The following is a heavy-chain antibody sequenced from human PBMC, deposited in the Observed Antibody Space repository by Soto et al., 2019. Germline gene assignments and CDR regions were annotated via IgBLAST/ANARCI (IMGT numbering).Heavy chain of an antibody. D-gene: IGHD3-22*01. J-gene: IGHJ5*02. V-gene: IGHV4-30-4*01. CDR1: GGSISSGDYY. CDR3: ARVEWDSSGYYYNRFDP. Sequence: PSETLSLTCTVSGGSISSGDYYWSWIRQPPGKGLEWIGYIYYSGSTYYNPSLKSRVTISVDTSKNQFSLKLSSVTAADTAVYYCARVEWDSSGYYYNRFDPWGQGTLVTVSS. CDR2: IYYSGST.